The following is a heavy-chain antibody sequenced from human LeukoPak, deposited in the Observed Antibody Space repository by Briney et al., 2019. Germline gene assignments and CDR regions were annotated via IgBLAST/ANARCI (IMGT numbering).Heavy chain of an antibody. Sequence: SETLSLTCTVSGGSISSSSYYWGWIRQPPGKGLEWIGSIYYSGSTYYNPSLKSRVTISVDTSKNQFSLKLSSVTAADTAVYYCARPPVYSSSPGDYWGQGTLVTVSS. CDR3: ARPPVYSSSPGDY. CDR2: IYYSGST. J-gene: IGHJ4*02. V-gene: IGHV4-39*01. CDR1: GGSISSSSYY. D-gene: IGHD6-6*01.